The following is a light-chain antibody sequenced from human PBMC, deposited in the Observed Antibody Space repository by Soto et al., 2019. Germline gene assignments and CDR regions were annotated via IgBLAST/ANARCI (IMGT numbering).Light chain of an antibody. CDR3: QRYNRASFT. V-gene: IGKV1-27*01. Sequence: DIQMTQSPSSLSASVGDRVTITCRASQDISDYLAWYHQNPGKVPKLLIYRASTLQSGVPSRFSGSGSWTDFTLTNSSLQPDDIATYYSQRYNRASFTFGQGTKLEIK. CDR1: QDISDY. CDR2: RAS. J-gene: IGKJ2*01.